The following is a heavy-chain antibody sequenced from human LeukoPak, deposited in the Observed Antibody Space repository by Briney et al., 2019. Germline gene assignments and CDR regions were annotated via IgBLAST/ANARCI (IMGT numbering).Heavy chain of an antibody. V-gene: IGHV3-30-3*01. Sequence: SCKASGYTFTSYYMHWVRQAPGKGLEWVAVISYDGSNKYYADSVKGRFTISRDNSKNTLYLQMNSLRAEDTAVYYCARDRPIVVVTAIPNYWGQGTLVTVSS. J-gene: IGHJ4*02. D-gene: IGHD2-21*02. CDR1: GYTFTSYY. CDR2: ISYDGSNK. CDR3: ARDRPIVVVTAIPNY.